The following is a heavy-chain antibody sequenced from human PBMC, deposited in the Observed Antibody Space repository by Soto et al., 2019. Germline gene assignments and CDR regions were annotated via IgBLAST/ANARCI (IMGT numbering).Heavy chain of an antibody. V-gene: IGHV1-69*12. CDR1: GGTFGNSA. Sequence: QVQLVQSGAEVKKPGSSVNVSRKTSGGTFGNSAVTWVRQAPGQGLEWLGGIVPMFGTANYAQKFQGRVTITADESTITAYMELNSLKTDDTAVYYCARDGDPQSAFWSGPLGGGRFDPWGQGTLVTVSS. CDR2: IVPMFGTA. CDR3: ARDGDPQSAFWSGPLGGGRFDP. D-gene: IGHD3-3*01. J-gene: IGHJ5*02.